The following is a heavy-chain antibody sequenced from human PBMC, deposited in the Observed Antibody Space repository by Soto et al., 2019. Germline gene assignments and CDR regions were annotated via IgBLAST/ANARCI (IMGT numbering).Heavy chain of an antibody. Sequence: QLQLQESGPGLVKPLETLSLICTVSGGSISSRNYYWGWIRQPPGKGLEWIGSIYYNGFTYYNPSLKSRVTISVDTSKNQFSLRLNSVTAADPAVYYCARQADFWSGGGGFDPWSQGTLVTVSS. D-gene: IGHD3-3*01. J-gene: IGHJ5*02. CDR3: ARQADFWSGGGGFDP. CDR2: IYYNGFT. V-gene: IGHV4-39*01. CDR1: GGSISSRNYY.